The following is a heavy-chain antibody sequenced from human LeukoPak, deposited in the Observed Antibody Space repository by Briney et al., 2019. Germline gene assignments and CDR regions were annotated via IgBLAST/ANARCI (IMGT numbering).Heavy chain of an antibody. CDR3: ARGCMVRGVIEYDY. D-gene: IGHD3-10*01. V-gene: IGHV3-53*01. CDR1: GFTVSSNY. J-gene: IGHJ4*02. CDR2: IYSGGTT. Sequence: PGGSLRLSCAASGFTVSSNYMSWVRQAPGKGLEWVSVIYSGGTTYYADSVKGRFTISRDNSKNTLYLQMNSLRAEDTAVYYCARGCMVRGVIEYDYWGQGTLVTVSS.